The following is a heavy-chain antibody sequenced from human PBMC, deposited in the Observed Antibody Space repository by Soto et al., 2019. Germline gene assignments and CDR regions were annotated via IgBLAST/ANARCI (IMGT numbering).Heavy chain of an antibody. CDR1: GFTFSSYG. CDR3: VKDSPTGPFDY. J-gene: IGHJ4*02. V-gene: IGHV3-30*18. CDR2: MSYDGSTK. D-gene: IGHD1-1*01. Sequence: TVGSLRLSCAASGFTFSSYGMYWVRQAPGKGLEWVAIMSYDGSTKYFADSVMGRFTISRDNSKNTLYLQMNSLRAEDTAVYYCVKDSPTGPFDYWGQGTLVTVSS.